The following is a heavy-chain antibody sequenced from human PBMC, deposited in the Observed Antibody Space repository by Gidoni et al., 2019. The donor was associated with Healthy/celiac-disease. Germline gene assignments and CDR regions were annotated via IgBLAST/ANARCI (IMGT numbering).Heavy chain of an antibody. CDR3: ARHGAGCSGGSCRLFDY. J-gene: IGHJ4*02. V-gene: IGHV4-39*01. CDR2: IYYSGST. Sequence: QLQLQESGPGLVQPSETLSLTCTVSGGSFSSSGSYWGWLRQPPGKGLEWIGSIYYSGSTYYNPSLKSRVTISVDTSKNKFSLKLSSVTAADKAVYYCARHGAGCSGGSCRLFDYWGQGTLVTVSS. D-gene: IGHD2-15*01. CDR1: GGSFSSSGSY.